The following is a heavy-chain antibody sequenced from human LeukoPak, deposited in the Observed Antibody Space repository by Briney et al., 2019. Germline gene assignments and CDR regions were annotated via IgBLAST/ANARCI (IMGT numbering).Heavy chain of an antibody. CDR3: ARWNYDFYHMDV. CDR2: MDYNGRI. V-gene: IGHV4-39*07. CDR1: GGSISRGSYY. Sequence: SETLSLTCNVSGGSISRGSYYWGWVRQPPGKGLDCIGSMDYNGRIYYNPSLGSRVAISGDASRKQFSLRLTSVTAADSAVYYCARWNYDFYHMDVWGLGTTVTVSS. J-gene: IGHJ6*03. D-gene: IGHD3-3*01.